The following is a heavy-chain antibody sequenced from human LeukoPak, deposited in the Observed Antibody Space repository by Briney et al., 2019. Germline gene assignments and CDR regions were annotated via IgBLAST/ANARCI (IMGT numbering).Heavy chain of an antibody. V-gene: IGHV6-1*01. CDR1: GDSVSSNGAA. D-gene: IGHD6-13*01. CDR3: AKGHGSSWSFIDY. Sequence: SQTLSLTCAISGDSVSSNGAAWNWIRQSPSRGLEWLGRTYYRSKWYYDYALSVKSRITINPDTSKNQFSLQLNSVTPEDTAVYYCAKGHGSSWSFIDYWGQGTLVTVSS. J-gene: IGHJ4*02. CDR2: TYYRSKWYY.